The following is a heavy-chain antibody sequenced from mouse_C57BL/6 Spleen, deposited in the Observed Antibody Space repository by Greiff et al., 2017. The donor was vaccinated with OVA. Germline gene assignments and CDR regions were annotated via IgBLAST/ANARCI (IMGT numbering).Heavy chain of an antibody. CDR1: GFTFSSYA. Sequence: EVQLQQSGGGLVKPGGSLKLSCAASGFTFSSYAMSWVRQTPEKRLEWVATISDGGSYTYYPDNVKGRFTISRDNAKNNLYLQRSHLKSEDTAMYYCARDPLTGSYFDYWGQGTTLTVSS. V-gene: IGHV5-4*01. D-gene: IGHD4-1*01. CDR3: ARDPLTGSYFDY. J-gene: IGHJ2*01. CDR2: ISDGGSYT.